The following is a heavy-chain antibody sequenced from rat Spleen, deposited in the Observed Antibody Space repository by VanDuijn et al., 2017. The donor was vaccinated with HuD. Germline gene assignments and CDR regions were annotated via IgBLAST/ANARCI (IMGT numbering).Heavy chain of an antibody. CDR3: VRQDTSGYSNWFTY. J-gene: IGHJ3*01. D-gene: IGHD4-3*01. Sequence: EVQLVESGGGLVQPGRSLKLSCVASGFTFNNYWMSWIRQAPGKGLEWIASISPSGGNTYYRDSVKGRFTVSRENAKSTLYFLIDSLRSEDTATYYCVRQDTSGYSNWFTYWGQGTLVTVSS. CDR2: ISPSGGNT. V-gene: IGHV5-31*01. CDR1: GFTFNNYW.